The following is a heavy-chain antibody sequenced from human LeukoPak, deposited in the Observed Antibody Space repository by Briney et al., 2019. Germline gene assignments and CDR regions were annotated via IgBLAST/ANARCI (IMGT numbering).Heavy chain of an antibody. CDR3: ARPNREASSTTSFDI. V-gene: IGHV5-51*01. CDR2: IYPGDPDI. D-gene: IGHD6-6*01. CDR1: GCRFFTYW. Sequence: GESLKISCKGSGCRFFTYWIAWVLQMPGKGLEWMGFIYPGDPDIRYSPSFQGQVTISADNSLSTAYLQWNSLNATDTAMFYCARPNREASSTTSFDIWGQGTMVTVSS. J-gene: IGHJ3*02.